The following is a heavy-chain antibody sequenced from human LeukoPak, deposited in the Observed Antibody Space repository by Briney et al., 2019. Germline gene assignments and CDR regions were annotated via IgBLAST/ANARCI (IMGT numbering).Heavy chain of an antibody. Sequence: GESLNISSKASGYIFTNYFIAGVRHMPGKGLELMGIINPGDSETRYSPSFQCQATISIDKSITTSHLQWSSLNAYHTPIYYCARHYLDFWSFYNAGFDVWGQGTMVTVSS. CDR1: GYIFTNYF. CDR2: INPGDSET. D-gene: IGHD3-3*01. J-gene: IGHJ3*01. CDR3: ARHYLDFWSFYNAGFDV. V-gene: IGHV5-51*01.